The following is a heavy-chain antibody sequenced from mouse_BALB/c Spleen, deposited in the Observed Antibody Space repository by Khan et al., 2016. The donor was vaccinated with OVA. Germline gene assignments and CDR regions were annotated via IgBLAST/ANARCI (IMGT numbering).Heavy chain of an antibody. V-gene: IGHV9-3-1*01. CDR3: ARPPYFSNAMDN. CDR2: INTYTGEP. CDR1: GHIFTNFG. Sequence: QIQLVQSGPELKKPGETVKISCKASGHIFTNFGMNWVKQAPGQGLKWMGWINTYTGEPTYADDFNGRFAFSLETSASTAYLQINNLKNEDTATYFCARPPYFSNAMDNWGQGTSVTVSS. D-gene: IGHD2-10*01. J-gene: IGHJ4*01.